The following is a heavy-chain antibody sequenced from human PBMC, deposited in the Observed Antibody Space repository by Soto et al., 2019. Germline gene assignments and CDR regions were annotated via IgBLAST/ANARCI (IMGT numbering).Heavy chain of an antibody. V-gene: IGHV1-2*02. CDR1: GYTFTGYY. Sequence: AAVKVSCKASGYTFTGYYMHWVRQAPGQGLEWMGWINPNSGGTNYAQKFQGRVTMTRDTSISTAYMELSRLRSDDTAVYYCARNSRRSRSYFGHLVPLYYYYGRYVWGQGTKVTVSS. D-gene: IGHD6-6*01. CDR3: ARNSRRSRSYFGHLVPLYYYYGRYV. J-gene: IGHJ6*02. CDR2: INPNSGGT.